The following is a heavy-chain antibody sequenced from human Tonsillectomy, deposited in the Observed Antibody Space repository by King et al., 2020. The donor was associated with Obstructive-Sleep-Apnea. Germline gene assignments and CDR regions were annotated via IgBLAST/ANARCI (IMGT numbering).Heavy chain of an antibody. CDR2: IKQDGSEK. CDR3: ARGGAGLVY. V-gene: IGHV3-7*03. D-gene: IGHD6-13*01. CDR1: GFSLSSYW. Sequence: VQLVESGGGLVQPGGSLRVSCASSGFSLSSYWMTWVRQAPGKGLEWVANIKQDGSEKYYVDSVKVLFTISRDNAKNSLYLQLNSLRADDTAVYYCARGGAGLVYWGQGTLVTVSS. J-gene: IGHJ4*02.